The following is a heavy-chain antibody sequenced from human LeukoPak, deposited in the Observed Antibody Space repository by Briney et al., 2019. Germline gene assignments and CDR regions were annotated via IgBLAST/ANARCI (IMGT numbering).Heavy chain of an antibody. CDR2: IYTSGST. CDR1: GGSFSSYY. J-gene: IGHJ4*02. Sequence: SETLSLICTVSGGSFSSYYWSWIRQPAGKGLEWIGRIYTSGSTNYNPSLKGRVTMSVDTSKDQFSLKLSSVTAADTAVYYCARELNWNDFDYWGQGTLVTVSS. CDR3: ARELNWNDFDY. D-gene: IGHD1-1*01. V-gene: IGHV4-4*07.